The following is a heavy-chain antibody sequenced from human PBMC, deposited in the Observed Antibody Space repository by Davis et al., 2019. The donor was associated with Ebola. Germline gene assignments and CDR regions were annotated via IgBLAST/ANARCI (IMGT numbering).Heavy chain of an antibody. V-gene: IGHV5-10-1*01. CDR2: IDPSDSYT. Sequence: GESLKISCKGSGYYFTSYWISWVRQMPGRGLEWMGRIDPSDSYTNYSPSFQGHVTIPADKSISTAYLQWSSLKASDTAMYYCTGMPYYYYGMDVWGQGTTVTVSS. D-gene: IGHD2-2*01. J-gene: IGHJ6*02. CDR3: TGMPYYYYGMDV. CDR1: GYYFTSYW.